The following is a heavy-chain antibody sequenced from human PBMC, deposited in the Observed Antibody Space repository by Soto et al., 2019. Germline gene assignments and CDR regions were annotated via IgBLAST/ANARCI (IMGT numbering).Heavy chain of an antibody. CDR3: ARIHPTAVGP. CDR2: INDGNGNT. Sequence: QVQLVQSGAEVKKPGASVKVSCKASGYTFTSYAMHWVRQAPGQRLEWMGWINDGNGNTKYSQKFQGRVTITRDTSASTAYMELSSLRSEDTAVYYCARIHPTAVGPWGQGTLVTVSS. J-gene: IGHJ5*02. D-gene: IGHD4-17*01. V-gene: IGHV1-3*01. CDR1: GYTFTSYA.